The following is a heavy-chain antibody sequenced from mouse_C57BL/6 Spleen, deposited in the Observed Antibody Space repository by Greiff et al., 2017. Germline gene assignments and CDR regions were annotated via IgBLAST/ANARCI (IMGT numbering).Heavy chain of an antibody. V-gene: IGHV5-17*01. Sequence: EVHLVESGGGLVKPGGSLKLSCAASGFTFSDYGMHWVRQAPEKGLEWVAYISSGSSTIYYADTVKGRFTISRDNAKNTLFLQMTSLRSEDTAMYYCAREEDYYGNYGSFDVWGTGTTVTVSS. D-gene: IGHD2-1*01. J-gene: IGHJ1*03. CDR1: GFTFSDYG. CDR2: ISSGSSTI. CDR3: AREEDYYGNYGSFDV.